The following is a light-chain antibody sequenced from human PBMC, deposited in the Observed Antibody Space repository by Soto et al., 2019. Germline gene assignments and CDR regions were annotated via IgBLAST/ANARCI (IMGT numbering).Light chain of an antibody. CDR1: QSISSW. CDR3: QQYNSYWYT. CDR2: KAS. J-gene: IGKJ2*01. V-gene: IGKV1-5*03. Sequence: DIQMTQSPSTLSASVGDRVTITCRASQSISSWLAWYQQKPGKAPKLLIYKASSLESGVPSRFSGSGAGTEFTLTISRLQPDDFANYYCQQYNSYWYTFGQGTKLEIK.